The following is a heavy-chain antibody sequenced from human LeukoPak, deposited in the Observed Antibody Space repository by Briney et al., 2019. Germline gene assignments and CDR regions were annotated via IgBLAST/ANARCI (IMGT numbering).Heavy chain of an antibody. J-gene: IGHJ6*03. D-gene: IGHD2-2*01. CDR2: ISAYNGNT. Sequence: ASVNVSCKASGYIFSDYYIHWVRQAPGQGPEWMGWISAYNGNTNYAQKLQGRVTMTTDTSTSTAYMELRSLRSDDTAVYYCARDWCSSTSCYAGGYYYYYMDVWGKGTTVTVSS. CDR3: ARDWCSSTSCYAGGYYYYYMDV. CDR1: GYIFSDYY. V-gene: IGHV1-18*04.